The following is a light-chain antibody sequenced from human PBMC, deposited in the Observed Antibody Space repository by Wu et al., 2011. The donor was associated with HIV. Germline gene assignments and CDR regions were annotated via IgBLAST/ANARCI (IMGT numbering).Light chain of an antibody. CDR2: GAF. CDR3: QQYNNWIT. V-gene: IGKV3-15*01. J-gene: IGKJ5*01. Sequence: RASQSVSSSYLAWYQQKPGQAPRLLIYGAFTRATGIPARFSGTGSGTEFTLTITSIQSEDFAIYYCQQYNNWITFGQGTRLEI. CDR1: QSVSSSY.